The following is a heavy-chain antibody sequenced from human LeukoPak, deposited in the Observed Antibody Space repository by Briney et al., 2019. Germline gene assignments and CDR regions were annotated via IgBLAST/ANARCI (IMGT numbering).Heavy chain of an antibody. V-gene: IGHV4-59*01. CDR3: ARCGRNNRGYHYMED. J-gene: IGHJ6*03. Sequence: SETLSLTCTVSGGSISGYSWSWIRQPPGKGLEWIGYTHYSGSSNYNPSLKSRVTISVDTSKNQFSLKVSSVTAADTAVYYCARCGRNNRGYHYMEDWGKGTTVTVSS. CDR2: THYSGSS. D-gene: IGHD2/OR15-2a*01. CDR1: GGSISGYS.